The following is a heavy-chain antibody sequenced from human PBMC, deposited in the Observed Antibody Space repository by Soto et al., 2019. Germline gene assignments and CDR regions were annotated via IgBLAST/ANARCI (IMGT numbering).Heavy chain of an antibody. V-gene: IGHV3-53*01. D-gene: IGHD3-10*02. CDR3: ACDSDVLYSFDF. CDR2: IYSGGSA. Sequence: PGGSLRLSCAASGFDVSTKYMNWVRQAPGKGLEWVSVIYSGGSAYYADSVKGRFTLSRDNSKNTLYLQMNSLRVEDTAVYYCACDSDVLYSFDFWGQGTLVTVSS. J-gene: IGHJ4*02. CDR1: GFDVSTKY.